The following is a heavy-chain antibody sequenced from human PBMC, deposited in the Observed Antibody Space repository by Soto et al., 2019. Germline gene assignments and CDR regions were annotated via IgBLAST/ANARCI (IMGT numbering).Heavy chain of an antibody. CDR2: INPNSGGT. CDR1: GYTFTDYY. V-gene: IGHV1-2*02. CDR3: ARGHSTYYYSMDV. Sequence: ASVKVSCKASGYTFTDYYMHWVRQAPGQGLEWMGWINPNSGGTNYAQKFQGRVTMTRDTSINTAYMELSRLRSDDTAVYYCARGHSTYYYSMDVWGQGTTVTVSS. D-gene: IGHD2-2*01. J-gene: IGHJ6*02.